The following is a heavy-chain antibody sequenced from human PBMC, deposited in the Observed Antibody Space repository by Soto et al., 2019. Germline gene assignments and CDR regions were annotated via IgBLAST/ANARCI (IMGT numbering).Heavy chain of an antibody. V-gene: IGHV1-69*12. CDR3: ASAASSGGKGGKWFDP. D-gene: IGHD6-19*01. Sequence: QVQLVQSGAEVKKPGSSVKVSCKASGGTFSSYAISWVRQAPGQGLEWMGGIIPIFGTATYAQKFQGRVTITADESTRTAYRGLGSLRSEDTAGYYCASAASSGGKGGKWFDPWGQGTLVTVSS. CDR1: GGTFSSYA. CDR2: IIPIFGTA. J-gene: IGHJ5*02.